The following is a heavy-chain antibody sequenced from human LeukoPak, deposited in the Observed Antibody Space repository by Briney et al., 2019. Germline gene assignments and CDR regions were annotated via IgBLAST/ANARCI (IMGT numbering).Heavy chain of an antibody. CDR3: VSGTGSGNPFDY. D-gene: IGHD3-10*01. V-gene: IGHV1-69*01. CDR2: IIPIFGTA. CDR1: GGTFSSYA. Sequence: SVKVSCKASGGTFSSYAISWVRQAPGQELEWMGGIIPIFGTANYAQKFQGRVTITADESTSTAYMELSSLRSEDTAVYYCVSGTGSGNPFDYWGQGTLVTVSS. J-gene: IGHJ4*02.